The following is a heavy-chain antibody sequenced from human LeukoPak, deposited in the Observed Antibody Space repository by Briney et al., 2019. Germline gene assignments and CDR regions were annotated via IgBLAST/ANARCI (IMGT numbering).Heavy chain of an antibody. CDR1: GFSLSTSGVG. CDR2: IYWNDDK. Sequence: SRPDGVIPTQTLTLTCTFSGFSLSTSGVGVGWIRQPPGKALEWLALIYWNDDKRYSPSLKSVLTITKDTSNNQVVLTMTNMDPVDTATYYCAHSPEEYYDSSGDDAFDIFGGGTMAGVSS. CDR3: AHSPEEYYDSSGDDAFDI. J-gene: IGHJ3*02. D-gene: IGHD3-22*01. V-gene: IGHV2-5*01.